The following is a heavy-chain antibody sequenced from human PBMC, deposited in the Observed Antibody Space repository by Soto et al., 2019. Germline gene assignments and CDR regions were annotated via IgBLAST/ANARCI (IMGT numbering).Heavy chain of an antibody. V-gene: IGHV4-39*01. J-gene: IGHJ3*02. Sequence: KPSETLSLTCTVSGGSISSSSYYWGWIRQPPGKGLEWIGSIYYSGSTYYNPSLKSRVTISVDTSKNQFSLELSSVTAADTAVYYCARQGRWLQFRHAFDIWGQGTMVTVSS. D-gene: IGHD5-12*01. CDR1: GGSISSSSYY. CDR2: IYYSGST. CDR3: ARQGRWLQFRHAFDI.